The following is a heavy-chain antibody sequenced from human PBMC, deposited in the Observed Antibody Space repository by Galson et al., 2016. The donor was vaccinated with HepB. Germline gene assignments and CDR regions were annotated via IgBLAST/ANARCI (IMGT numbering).Heavy chain of an antibody. CDR1: GFTLSNYW. CDR3: ARDGGGETPFNY. Sequence: SLRLSCAASGFTLSNYWMHWVRQSPGKGLVWVSRITSDGTSISYADSVEGRFTTSRDNAKNTLYLQMNSLRVEDTAVYYCARDGGGETPFNYWGQGAQVTVSS. D-gene: IGHD3-16*01. V-gene: IGHV3-74*03. CDR2: ITSDGTSI. J-gene: IGHJ4*02.